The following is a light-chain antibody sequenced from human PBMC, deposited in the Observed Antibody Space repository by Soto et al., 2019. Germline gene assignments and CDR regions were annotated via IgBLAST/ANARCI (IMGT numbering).Light chain of an antibody. CDR3: QQSYRTLFT. J-gene: IGKJ3*01. V-gene: IGKV1-39*01. CDR2: AAS. Sequence: DIQMTQSPSSLSASVGDRVTITCRARQSISSYLNWYQQKPGKAPKLLIYAASSLQSGVPSRVSGSGSGTDFTLTISRLQPEDFATYYCQQSYRTLFTFGPGPKVDIK. CDR1: QSISSY.